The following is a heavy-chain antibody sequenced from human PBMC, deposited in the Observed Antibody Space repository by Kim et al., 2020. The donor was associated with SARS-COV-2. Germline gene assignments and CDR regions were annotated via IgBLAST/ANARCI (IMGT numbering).Heavy chain of an antibody. CDR2: INHSGST. Sequence: SETLSLTCAVYGGSFSGYYWSWIRQPPGKGLEWIGEINHSGSTNYNPSLKSRVTISVDTSKNQFSLKLSSVTAADTAVYYCARGIKKRQWLVRDRYYYY. V-gene: IGHV4-34*01. J-gene: IGHJ6*01. D-gene: IGHD6-19*01. CDR3: ARGIKKRQWLVRDRYYYY. CDR1: GGSFSGYY.